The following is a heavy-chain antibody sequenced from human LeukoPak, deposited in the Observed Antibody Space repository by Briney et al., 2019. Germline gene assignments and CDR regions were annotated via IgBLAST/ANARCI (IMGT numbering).Heavy chain of an antibody. Sequence: GGSLRLSCAASGFTFSSYGMHWVRQAPGKGLEWVAVISYDGSNKYYADSVKGRFTISRDNSKNTLYLQMNSLRAEDTAVYYCARNYDRRTFPTYWGQGTLVTVSS. D-gene: IGHD3-22*01. V-gene: IGHV3-30*03. J-gene: IGHJ4*02. CDR1: GFTFSSYG. CDR2: ISYDGSNK. CDR3: ARNYDRRTFPTY.